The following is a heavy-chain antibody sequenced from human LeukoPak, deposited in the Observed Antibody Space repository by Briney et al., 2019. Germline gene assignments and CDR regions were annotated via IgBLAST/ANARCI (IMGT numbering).Heavy chain of an antibody. CDR3: ARDLLSGWSFFDI. CDR2: ISSSSSYI. J-gene: IGHJ3*02. Sequence: GGSLRLSCAASGFTFSSYSMNLVRQAPGKGLEWVSSISSSSSYIYYADSVKGRFTISRDNAKNSLYLQMNSLRAEDTAVYYCARDLLSGWSFFDIWGQGTMVTVSS. V-gene: IGHV3-21*01. D-gene: IGHD6-19*01. CDR1: GFTFSSYS.